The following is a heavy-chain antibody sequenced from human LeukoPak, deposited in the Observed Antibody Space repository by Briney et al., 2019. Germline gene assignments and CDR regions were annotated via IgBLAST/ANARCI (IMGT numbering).Heavy chain of an antibody. CDR1: GGSISSYY. D-gene: IGHD6-19*01. V-gene: IGHV4-59*08. J-gene: IGHJ4*02. Sequence: KTSETLSLTCTGSGGSISSYYWSWIRQPPGKGLEWIGYIYYSGSTNYNPSLKSRVTISVDTSKNEFTLKLSSVTAADTAVYYCARWYSSGWYLDYWGQGTLATVSS. CDR3: ARWYSSGWYLDY. CDR2: IYYSGST.